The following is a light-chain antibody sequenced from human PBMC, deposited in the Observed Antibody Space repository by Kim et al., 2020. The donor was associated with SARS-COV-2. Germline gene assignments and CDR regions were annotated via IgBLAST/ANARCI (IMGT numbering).Light chain of an antibody. CDR1: QDISNY. Sequence: DIQMTQSPSSLSASVGDRVTITCRASQDISNYLVWFQQTPGKVPKSLIYAASSLQSGVPSKFSGSGSGTDFTLTISSLQPEDFATYYCQQYKTFPYTFGQGTKLEIK. CDR2: AAS. J-gene: IGKJ2*01. CDR3: QQYKTFPYT. V-gene: IGKV1-16*02.